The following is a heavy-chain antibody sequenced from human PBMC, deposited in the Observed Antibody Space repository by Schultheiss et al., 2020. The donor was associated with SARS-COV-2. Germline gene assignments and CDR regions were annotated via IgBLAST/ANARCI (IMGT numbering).Heavy chain of an antibody. J-gene: IGHJ5*02. CDR3: ARDTGGWYVH. CDR2: IIPIFGTA. V-gene: IGHV1-69*01. D-gene: IGHD2-8*02. Sequence: KISCKASGGTFSSYAISWVRQAPGQGLEWMGGIIPIFGTANYAQKFQGRVTITADESTSTAYMELSSLRSEDTAVYYCARDTGGWYVHWGQGTLVTVSS. CDR1: GGTFSSYA.